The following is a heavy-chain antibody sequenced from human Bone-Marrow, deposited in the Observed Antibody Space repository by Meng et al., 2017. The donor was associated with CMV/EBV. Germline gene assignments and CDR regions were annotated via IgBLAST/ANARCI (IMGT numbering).Heavy chain of an antibody. CDR3: ARGTGIAARPRAFDY. J-gene: IGHJ4*02. CDR2: ISSSGSTI. V-gene: IGHV3-11*04. CDR1: GLNFSDYY. Sequence: SGLNFSDYYRSWIRQAPGKGLEWVSYISSSGSTIYYADSVKGRFTISRDNAKNSLYLQMNSLRAEDTAVYYCARGTGIAARPRAFDYWGQGTLVTVSS. D-gene: IGHD6-6*01.